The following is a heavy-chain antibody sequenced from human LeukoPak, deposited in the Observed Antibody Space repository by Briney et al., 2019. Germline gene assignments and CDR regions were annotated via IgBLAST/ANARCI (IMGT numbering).Heavy chain of an antibody. J-gene: IGHJ5*02. CDR2: IYYSGST. V-gene: IGHV4-59*01. CDR3: ARNTYYYDSSGYSSFGFDP. Sequence: SETLSLTCTVSGGSISSYYWSWIRQPPGKGLEWIGYIYYSGSTNYNPSLKSRVTISVDTSKDQFSLKLSSVTAADTAVYYCARNTYYYDSSGYSSFGFDPWGQGTLVTVSS. D-gene: IGHD3-22*01. CDR1: GGSISSYY.